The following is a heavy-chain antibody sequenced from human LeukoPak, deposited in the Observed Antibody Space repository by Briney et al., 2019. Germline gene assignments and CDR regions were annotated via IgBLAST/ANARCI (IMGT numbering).Heavy chain of an antibody. D-gene: IGHD3-3*01. Sequence: GASVKVPCKASGGTFSSYAISWVRQAPGQGLEWMGRIIPILGIANYAQKFQGRVTITADKSTSTAYMELSSLRSEDTAVYYCARDMKYYDFWSGYYSLGAFDYWGQGTLVTVSS. CDR1: GGTFSSYA. CDR2: IIPILGIA. V-gene: IGHV1-69*04. J-gene: IGHJ4*02. CDR3: ARDMKYYDFWSGYYSLGAFDY.